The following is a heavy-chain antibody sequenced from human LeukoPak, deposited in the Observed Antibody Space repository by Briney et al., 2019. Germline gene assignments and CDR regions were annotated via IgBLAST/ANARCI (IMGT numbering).Heavy chain of an antibody. V-gene: IGHV1-46*01. J-gene: IGHJ6*02. D-gene: IGHD4-17*01. CDR2: INPSGGST. CDR1: GYTFTSYY. CDR3: ASVVRSVTVIHYYYGMDV. Sequence: ASVKVSCKASGYTFTSYYMHWVRQAPGQGLEWMGIINPSGGSTSYAQKFEGRVTMTRDTSTSTVYMELSSLRSEDTAVYYCASVVRSVTVIHYYYGMDVWGQGTTVTVSS.